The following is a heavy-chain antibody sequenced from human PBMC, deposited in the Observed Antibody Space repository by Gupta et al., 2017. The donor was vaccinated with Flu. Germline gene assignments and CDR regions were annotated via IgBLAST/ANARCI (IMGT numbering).Heavy chain of an antibody. Sequence: EVQLVESGGGLVKPGGSLRLACPGYGLLFNYHSFNWVRQAPGKGREWVASISTTETYRDYADSVKGRFIISRDNAHNTSYLQMSSLRDEDTAVYYCAREPYAYHHLDVWGKGTTVIVSS. CDR1: GLLFNYHS. V-gene: IGHV3-21*04. CDR3: AREPYAYHHLDV. D-gene: IGHD2-2*01. CDR2: ISTTETYR. J-gene: IGHJ6*04.